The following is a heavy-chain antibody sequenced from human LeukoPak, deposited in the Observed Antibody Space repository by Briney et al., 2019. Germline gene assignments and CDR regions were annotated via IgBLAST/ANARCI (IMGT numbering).Heavy chain of an antibody. CDR2: ISYDGSNK. J-gene: IGHJ4*02. Sequence: GGSLRLSCAASGFTFSSYGMHWVRQAPGKGLEWVAVISYDGSNKYYADSVKGRFTISRDNSKNTLYLQMNSLRAEDTAVYYCASIVDTAMDSFDYWGQGTLVTDSS. CDR1: GFTFSSYG. V-gene: IGHV3-30*03. D-gene: IGHD5-18*01. CDR3: ASIVDTAMDSFDY.